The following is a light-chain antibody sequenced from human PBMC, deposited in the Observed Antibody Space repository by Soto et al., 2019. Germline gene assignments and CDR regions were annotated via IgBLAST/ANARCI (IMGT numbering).Light chain of an antibody. CDR1: QNINNY. V-gene: IGKV1-39*01. CDR2: VES. Sequence: TQSPASLSASVGDRVTITCRASQNINNYLNWYHQKQGKAPKLLISVESNLQSGVPSRFSGRGSGTELTITISSLKPEDFATYYCQQSYTTPLTFGGGTKVDIK. CDR3: QQSYTTPLT. J-gene: IGKJ4*01.